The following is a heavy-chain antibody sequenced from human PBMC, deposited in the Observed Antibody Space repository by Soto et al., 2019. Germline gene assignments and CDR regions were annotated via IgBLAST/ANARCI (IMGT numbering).Heavy chain of an antibody. CDR1: GFTLSSYW. V-gene: IGHV3-7*02. CDR3: ASGIEQWLASFDY. Sequence: GGSLRLSCVAPGFTLSSYWMNWVRQAPGKWLGWLANVEQDGSEXXXVDSVKGRXTMSRYNAKNSXYLQMXSMGAGDTAXYYCASGIEQWLASFDYWGQGTLVTVS. CDR2: VEQDGSEX. D-gene: IGHD6-19*01. J-gene: IGHJ4*02.